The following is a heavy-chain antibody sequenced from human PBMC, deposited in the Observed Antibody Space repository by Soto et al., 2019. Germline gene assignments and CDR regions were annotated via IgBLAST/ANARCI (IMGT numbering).Heavy chain of an antibody. CDR3: ARERGGAIIVGVTGTFDV. V-gene: IGHV1-69*13. CDR1: GGTFSSYS. CDR2: IIAIFGTA. J-gene: IGHJ3*01. D-gene: IGHD1-26*01. Sequence: ASVKVSCKASGGTFSSYSISWVREAPGQGLEWMGGIIAIFGTANYAQKFQGRVTITADESTSTVYMELSSLRSDDTAVYYCARERGGAIIVGVTGTFDVWGQGTMVTVS.